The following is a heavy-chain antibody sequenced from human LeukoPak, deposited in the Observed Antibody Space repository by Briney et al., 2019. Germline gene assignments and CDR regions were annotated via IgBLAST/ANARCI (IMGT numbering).Heavy chain of an antibody. J-gene: IGHJ4*02. Sequence: ASVKVSCKASGYTFTDYYIHWVRQAPGQGLEWMGWINPNSGGTNYAQKFQGRVTVTRDTSITTAYMELTRLRSDDTAVYYCARESVPAVAARRGLNYWGQGTLVAVSS. CDR3: ARESVPAVAARRGLNY. CDR1: GYTFTDYY. CDR2: INPNSGGT. D-gene: IGHD6-6*01. V-gene: IGHV1-2*02.